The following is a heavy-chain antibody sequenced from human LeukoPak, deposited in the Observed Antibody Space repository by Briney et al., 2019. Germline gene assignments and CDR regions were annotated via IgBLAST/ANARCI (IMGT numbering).Heavy chain of an antibody. Sequence: SETLSLTCAVSGGSISNSNWWSWVRQPPGKGLEWIGEIYHSGSTNYNPSLKSRVTITVDKSKNQFSLRLSSVTAVDTAVYYCAWGYSCSYFACWGQGTLVPVSA. D-gene: IGHD5-18*01. CDR1: GGSISNSNW. CDR3: AWGYSCSYFAC. J-gene: IGHJ4*02. V-gene: IGHV4-4*02. CDR2: IYHSGST.